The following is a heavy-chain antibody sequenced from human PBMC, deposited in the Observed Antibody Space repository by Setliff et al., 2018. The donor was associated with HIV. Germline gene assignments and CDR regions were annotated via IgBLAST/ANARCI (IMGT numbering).Heavy chain of an antibody. CDR1: GYTFTSYY. J-gene: IGHJ6*03. Sequence: ASVKVSCKASGYTFTSYYIHWVRQAPGQGLEWMGVIHPSGGSTSYAQSFQDRVTMTRDTSTSTVYMELSSLRSEDTAVYYCARAYYYNFWSGYPLVYYYYYMDVWGKGTTVTVSS. CDR2: IHPSGGST. CDR3: ARAYYYNFWSGYPLVYYYYYMDV. D-gene: IGHD3-3*01. V-gene: IGHV1-46*01.